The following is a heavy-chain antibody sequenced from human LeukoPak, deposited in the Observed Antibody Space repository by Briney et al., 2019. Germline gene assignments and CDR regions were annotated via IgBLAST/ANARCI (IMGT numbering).Heavy chain of an antibody. D-gene: IGHD3-10*01. V-gene: IGHV4-34*01. CDR2: INHSGST. CDR3: ARSHRITMVRGARSAFDP. Sequence: SETLSLTCAVYGGSLSGYYWSWIRQPPGKGLEWIGEINHSGSTNYNPSLKSRVTISVDTSKNQFSLKLSSVTAADTAVYYCARSHRITMVRGARSAFDPWGQGTLVTVSS. J-gene: IGHJ5*02. CDR1: GGSLSGYY.